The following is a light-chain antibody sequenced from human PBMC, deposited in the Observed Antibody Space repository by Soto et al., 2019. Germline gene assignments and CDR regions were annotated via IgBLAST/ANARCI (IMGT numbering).Light chain of an antibody. CDR1: QSVSSSY. Sequence: EILLTQSPGTLSLSPGERANLSCRASQSVSSSYLAWYQQKPGQAPRLLIYGASSRATGIPDRFSGSGSGTDFTLTISRLEPEDFAVYYCQQYGSSPVTFGPGTKVDIK. V-gene: IGKV3-20*01. J-gene: IGKJ3*01. CDR3: QQYGSSPVT. CDR2: GAS.